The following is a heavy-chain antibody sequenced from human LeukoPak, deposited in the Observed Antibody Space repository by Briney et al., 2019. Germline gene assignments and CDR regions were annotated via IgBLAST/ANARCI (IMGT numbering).Heavy chain of an antibody. CDR1: GFTFSSYA. J-gene: IGHJ4*02. CDR2: ISGSGGST. CDR3: AKDGIKLVGAVDY. D-gene: IGHD2-15*01. Sequence: GGSLRLSCAASGFTFSSYAMSWVRQPPGKGLEWVSAISGSGGSTYSADSVKGRFTISRGNSKNTLYLQMNSLRAEDTAVYYCAKDGIKLVGAVDYWGQGTLVTV. V-gene: IGHV3-23*01.